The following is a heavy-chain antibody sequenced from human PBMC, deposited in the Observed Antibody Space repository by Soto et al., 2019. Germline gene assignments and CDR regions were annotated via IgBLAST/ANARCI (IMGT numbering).Heavy chain of an antibody. V-gene: IGHV1-18*01. CDR2: ISAYNGNT. CDR1: GYTFTGYG. J-gene: IGHJ6*03. CDR3: ARTTYYDFWSFYYNRDYYYYMDV. D-gene: IGHD3-3*01. Sequence: ASVKVSCKASGYTFTGYGISWVRQAPGQGLEWMGWISAYNGNTNYAQKLQGRVTMTTDTSTSTAYMELRSLRSDDTAVYYCARTTYYDFWSFYYNRDYYYYMDVWGKRTTVPVSS.